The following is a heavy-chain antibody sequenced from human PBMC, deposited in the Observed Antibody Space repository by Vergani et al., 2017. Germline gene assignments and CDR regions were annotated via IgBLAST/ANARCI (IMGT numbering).Heavy chain of an antibody. J-gene: IGHJ4*02. D-gene: IGHD3/OR15-3a*01. CDR3: AKDFAHFLTGLSPFGYFDY. V-gene: IGHV3-30*02. Sequence: VQLVESGGHLLQPGGSLRLSCAASGFTFRSYGIHWVRQAPGKGLEWVAFIQYDAGNKYYADSVKGRFTISRDNSKNTLYLQMNSLRAEDTAVYYCAKDFAHFLTGLSPFGYFDYWGQGILVTVSS. CDR2: IQYDAGNK. CDR1: GFTFRSYG.